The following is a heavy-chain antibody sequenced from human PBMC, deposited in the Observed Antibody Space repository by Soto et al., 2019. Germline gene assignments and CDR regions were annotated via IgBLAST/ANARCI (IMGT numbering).Heavy chain of an antibody. J-gene: IGHJ3*02. CDR3: AKVRIERAVADDAFDI. CDR1: GFTFDDYA. D-gene: IGHD6-19*01. V-gene: IGHV3-9*01. Sequence: GGSLRLSCAASGFTFDDYAMHWVRQAPGKGLEWVSGISWNSGSIGYADSVKGRFTISRDNAKNSLYLQMNSLRAEDTALYYCAKVRIERAVADDAFDIWGQGTMVT. CDR2: ISWNSGSI.